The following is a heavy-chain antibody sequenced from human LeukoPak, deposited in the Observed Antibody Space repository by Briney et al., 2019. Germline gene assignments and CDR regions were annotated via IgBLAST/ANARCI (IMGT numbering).Heavy chain of an antibody. CDR2: IKQDGSET. V-gene: IGHV3-7*01. CDR1: GFTFSSHW. J-gene: IGHJ4*02. CDR3: ARGNHFEY. Sequence: GGSLRLSCVASGFTFSSHWMSWVRQAPGKGPEWVASIKQDGSETDYVDSVKGRFTISRDNAKNSLYLQMNRLRVDDTAVLYCARGNHFEYWGQGTLVIVSS. D-gene: IGHD1-14*01.